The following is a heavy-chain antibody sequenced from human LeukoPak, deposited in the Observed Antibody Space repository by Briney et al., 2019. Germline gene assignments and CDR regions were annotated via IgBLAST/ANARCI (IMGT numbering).Heavy chain of an antibody. CDR2: ISGSGGST. D-gene: IGHD3-3*01. J-gene: IGHJ4*02. V-gene: IGHV3-23*01. CDR1: GFTFSIYA. CDR3: ATSYDFWSGYYAY. Sequence: GGSLRLSCAASGFTFSIYAMSWVRQAPGKGLEWVSAISGSGGSTYYADSVKGRFTISRDNSKNTLYLQMNSLRAEDTAVYYCATSYDFWSGYYAYWGQGTLVTVSS.